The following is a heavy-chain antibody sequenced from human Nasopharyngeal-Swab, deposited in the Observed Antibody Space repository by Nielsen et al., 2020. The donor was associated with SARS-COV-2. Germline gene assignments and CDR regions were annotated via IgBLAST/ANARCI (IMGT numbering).Heavy chain of an antibody. Sequence: SETLSLTCAVYGASFSGYYWSWIRQPPGKGLEWIGEINHSGSTNYNPSLKSRVTISVDTSKNQFSLKLSSVTAADTAVYYCARGESYDYVWEKWGQGTLVTVSS. V-gene: IGHV4-34*01. CDR1: GASFSGYY. J-gene: IGHJ4*02. CDR3: ARGESYDYVWEK. D-gene: IGHD3-16*01. CDR2: INHSGST.